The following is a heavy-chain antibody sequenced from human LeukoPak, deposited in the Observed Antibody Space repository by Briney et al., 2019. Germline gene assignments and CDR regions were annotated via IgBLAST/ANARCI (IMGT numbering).Heavy chain of an antibody. CDR1: GFTFSSYA. CDR3: ARDRRYSGSYYSYFDY. D-gene: IGHD1-26*01. V-gene: IGHV3-30-3*01. Sequence: PGGSLRLSCAASGFTFSSYAMHWVRQAPGKGLEWVAVISYDGSNKYYADSVKGRFTISRDNSKNTLYLQMNSLRAEDTAVYYCARDRRYSGSYYSYFDYWGQGTLVTVSS. CDR2: ISYDGSNK. J-gene: IGHJ4*02.